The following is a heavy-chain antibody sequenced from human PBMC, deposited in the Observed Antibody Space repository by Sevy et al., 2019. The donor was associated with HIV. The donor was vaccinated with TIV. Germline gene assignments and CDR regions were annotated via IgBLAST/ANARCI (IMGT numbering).Heavy chain of an antibody. CDR3: AGYCISTSPHNWFDP. CDR2: INYSGTT. Sequence: SETLSLTCTVSGGSISSGDYYWSWMRQPPGKGLEWIGYINYSGTTYYNPSLKSRVTISVDTSKNHFSRNLNSGTAADAAGYYCAGYCISTSPHNWFDPWGQGTLVTVSS. D-gene: IGHD2-2*01. V-gene: IGHV4-30-4*01. J-gene: IGHJ5*02. CDR1: GGSISSGDYY.